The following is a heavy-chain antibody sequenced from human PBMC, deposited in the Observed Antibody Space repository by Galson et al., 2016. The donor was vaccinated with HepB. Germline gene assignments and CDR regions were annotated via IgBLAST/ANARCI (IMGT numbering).Heavy chain of an antibody. J-gene: IGHJ4*02. CDR2: IYPADSDT. CDR3: ARAYYDFWSNRTHRDGFDH. CDR1: GYSFTSYW. D-gene: IGHD3-3*01. V-gene: IGHV5-51*01. Sequence: QSGAEVKKPGESLKISCKGSGYSFTSYWIGWVRQMPGKGLEWMGIIYPADSDTRYSPSFQGQVTISADKSISSAYLQWSSLKASDSAMYYCARAYYDFWSNRTHRDGFDHWGQGTLVTVSS.